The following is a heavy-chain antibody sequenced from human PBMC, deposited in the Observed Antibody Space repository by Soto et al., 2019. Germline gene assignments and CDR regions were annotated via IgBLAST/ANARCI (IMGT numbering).Heavy chain of an antibody. Sequence: PGGSLRLSCAASGFTFGSYAMHWVRQAPGKGLEWVAVISYDGSNKYYADSVKGRFTISRDNSKNTLYLQMNSLRAEDTAVYYCARDRRVYYDSSGKDAFDIWGQGTMVTVSS. J-gene: IGHJ3*02. CDR2: ISYDGSNK. D-gene: IGHD3-22*01. CDR1: GFTFGSYA. V-gene: IGHV3-30-3*01. CDR3: ARDRRVYYDSSGKDAFDI.